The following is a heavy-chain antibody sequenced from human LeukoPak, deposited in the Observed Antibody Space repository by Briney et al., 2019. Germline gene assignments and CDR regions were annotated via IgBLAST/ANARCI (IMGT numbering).Heavy chain of an antibody. CDR2: IYYRRNT. J-gene: IGHJ4*02. Sequence: SETLSLTCAVSSGSISNYYWSWIRQPPGKGLEWIGYIYYRRNTNYNPSLKSRVTISVDTSRNQFSLKLSSVTAADTAVYYCARVSDISGYYYYFDYWGQGTLVTVSS. D-gene: IGHD3-22*01. CDR3: ARVSDISGYYYYFDY. CDR1: SGSISNYY. V-gene: IGHV4-59*01.